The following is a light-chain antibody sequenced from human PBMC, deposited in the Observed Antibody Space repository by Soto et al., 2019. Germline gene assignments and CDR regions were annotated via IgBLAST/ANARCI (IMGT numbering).Light chain of an antibody. CDR3: QQSYMSTLT. J-gene: IGKJ5*01. CDR2: AXS. Sequence: MTQSPCSLPASFGDRVTIPXRASQRISHYLNWYQQNQGXAPKXXXYAXSSLQTGVPSRLSGSGSGTDFTRPIGSRKPDDSVTYYWQQSYMSTLTFGQGTRLEI. CDR1: QRISHY. V-gene: IGKV1-39*01.